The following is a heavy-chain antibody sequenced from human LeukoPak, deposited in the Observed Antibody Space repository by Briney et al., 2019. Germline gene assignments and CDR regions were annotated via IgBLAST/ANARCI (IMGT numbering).Heavy chain of an antibody. V-gene: IGHV3-11*04. CDR1: GFIFRDYY. Sequence: GGSLRLSCAASGFIFRDYYMSWIRQAPGKGLEWISYISSGGSTIYYTDSVKGRFTISRDNAKNSLYLQMNSLRAEDTAVYYCARDDRIAARLNYYYGMDVWGQGTTVTVSS. CDR3: ARDDRIAARLNYYYGMDV. D-gene: IGHD6-6*01. CDR2: ISSGGSTI. J-gene: IGHJ6*02.